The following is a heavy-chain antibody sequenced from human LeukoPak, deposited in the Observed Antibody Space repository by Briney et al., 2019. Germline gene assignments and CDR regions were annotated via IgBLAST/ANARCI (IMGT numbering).Heavy chain of an antibody. D-gene: IGHD3-22*01. J-gene: IGHJ4*02. Sequence: GGSLRLSCAGSGFTFTTHTMSWVRQAPEKGLEWVSGIGSSGVTTFYADSVKGRFTISRDNSKSTLYLQMNSLRAKDTGVYYCARDIYYDSSGYYGSVYWGQGTLVTVSS. CDR3: ARDIYYDSSGYYGSVY. CDR2: IGSSGVTT. CDR1: GFTFTTHT. V-gene: IGHV3-23*01.